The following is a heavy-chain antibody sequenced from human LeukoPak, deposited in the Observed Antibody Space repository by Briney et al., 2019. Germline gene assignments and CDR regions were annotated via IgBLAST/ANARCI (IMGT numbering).Heavy chain of an antibody. V-gene: IGHV3-64*01. Sequence: PGGSLRLSCEASGFTFSNYPMHWVRQAPGKGLGSVSAISQNRASIYYAYSVKGRFTISRDNSKNTLYLQMGSLRPEDMAVYYCATEYTAGSYDYWGQGTLVTVSS. D-gene: IGHD3-10*01. J-gene: IGHJ4*02. CDR3: ATEYTAGSYDY. CDR2: ISQNRASI. CDR1: GFTFSNYP.